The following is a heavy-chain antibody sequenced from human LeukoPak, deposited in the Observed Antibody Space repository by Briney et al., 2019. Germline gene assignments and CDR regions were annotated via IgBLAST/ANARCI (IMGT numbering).Heavy chain of an antibody. CDR2: INPNSGGT. CDR1: GYTFTSYG. CDR3: ATMTTVTTEVY. D-gene: IGHD4-17*01. Sequence: ASVKVSCKASGYTFTSYGISWVRQAPGQGLEWMGRINPNSGGTNYAQKFQGRVTMTRDTSISTAYMELSRLRSDDTAVYYCATMTTVTTEVYWGQGTLVTVSS. V-gene: IGHV1-2*06. J-gene: IGHJ4*02.